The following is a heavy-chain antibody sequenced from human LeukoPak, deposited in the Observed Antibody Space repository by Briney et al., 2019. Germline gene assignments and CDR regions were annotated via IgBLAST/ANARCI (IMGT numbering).Heavy chain of an antibody. Sequence: PGGSLRLSCAASGSTFSSYAMSWVRQAPGKGLEWVSGISGSGGSTYYADSVKGRFTISRDNSKNTLYLQMNSLRAEDTAIYFCARDGSRLTPPYWCFDLWGRGTLVTVSS. J-gene: IGHJ2*01. D-gene: IGHD2-8*01. CDR3: ARDGSRLTPPYWCFDL. CDR2: ISGSGGST. V-gene: IGHV3-23*01. CDR1: GSTFSSYA.